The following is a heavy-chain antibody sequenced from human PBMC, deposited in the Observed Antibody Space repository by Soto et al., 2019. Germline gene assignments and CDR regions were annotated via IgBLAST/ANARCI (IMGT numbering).Heavy chain of an antibody. CDR1: GFTFSDHY. CDR2: IRNKANSYTT. CDR3: ARGSRGFPYGMDV. D-gene: IGHD3-10*01. Sequence: EVQLVESGGGLLQPGGSLRLSCAASGFTFSDHYMDWVRQAPGKGLEWVGRIRNKANSYTTEYAASVKGRFAISREDSKNSLYLQVNSLKTEDTAVYYCARGSRGFPYGMDVWGKGTTVTVSS. V-gene: IGHV3-72*01. J-gene: IGHJ6*04.